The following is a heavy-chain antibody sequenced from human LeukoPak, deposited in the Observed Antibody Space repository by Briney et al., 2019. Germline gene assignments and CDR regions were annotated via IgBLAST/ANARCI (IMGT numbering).Heavy chain of an antibody. CDR2: ISAYNGNT. CDR1: GYTFTSYG. J-gene: IGHJ3*02. CDR3: ARDRIQEWSDAFDI. D-gene: IGHD3-3*01. V-gene: IGHV1-18*01. Sequence: GASVKASCKASGYTFTSYGISWVRQAPGQGLEWMGWISAYNGNTNYAQKLQGRVTMTTDTSTSTAYMELRSLRSDDTAVYYCARDRIQEWSDAFDIWGQGTMVTVSS.